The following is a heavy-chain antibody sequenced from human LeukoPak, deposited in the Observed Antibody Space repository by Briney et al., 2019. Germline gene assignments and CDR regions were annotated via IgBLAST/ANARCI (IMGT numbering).Heavy chain of an antibody. CDR2: INTAGHI. J-gene: IGHJ4*02. CDR1: GFTFSSFN. Sequence: GGSLRLSCATSGFTFSSFNMNWVRQAPGKGLEWVSSINTAGHISYADSVKGRFTISRDNPKKSLYLQMDSLRAEDTAVYYCAREIYELWSAYYGLAYWGQGTLVTVSS. V-gene: IGHV3-21*01. D-gene: IGHD3-3*01. CDR3: AREIYELWSAYYGLAY.